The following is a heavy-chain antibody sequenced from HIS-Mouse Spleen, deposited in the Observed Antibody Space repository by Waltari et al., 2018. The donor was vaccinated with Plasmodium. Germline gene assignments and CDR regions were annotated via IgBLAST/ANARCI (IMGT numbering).Heavy chain of an antibody. CDR1: GGSFSGYY. D-gene: IGHD2-2*01. J-gene: IGHJ3*02. CDR2: INHSGST. V-gene: IGHV4-34*01. CDR3: ARGHRIVVPSDAFDI. Sequence: QVQLQQWGAGLLKPSETLSLTCAVYGGSFSGYYWSWIRQPPGKGLEWIGEINHSGSTNYNPSLKSRVTISVDTSKNQFSLKLSSVTAADTAVYYCARGHRIVVPSDAFDIWGQGTMVTVSS.